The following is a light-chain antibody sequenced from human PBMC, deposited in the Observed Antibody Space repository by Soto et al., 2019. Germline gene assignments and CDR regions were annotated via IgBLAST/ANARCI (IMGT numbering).Light chain of an antibody. V-gene: IGKV1-5*03. CDR1: QSVRSW. CDR3: QQYNSYPRT. Sequence: DIPMTQSPSTLSASVGDRVTITCRASQSVRSWLAWYQKKPGKTPKLLIYGASSLESGVPSRFSGSGSGTEFPLTISSLQADDVATYYCQQYNSYPRTFGRGTKVEIK. J-gene: IGKJ1*01. CDR2: GAS.